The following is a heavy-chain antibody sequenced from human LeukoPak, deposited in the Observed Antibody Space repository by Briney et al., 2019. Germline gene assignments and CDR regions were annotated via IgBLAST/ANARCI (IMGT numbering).Heavy chain of an antibody. Sequence: GGSLRLSCAASGFTFSSYAMSWVRQVPGKGLEWVSAISGSGGSTYYADSVKGRFTISRDNSKNTLYLQMNSLRAEDTAVYYCAKDWQWLPVNWFDPWGQGTLVTVSS. CDR1: GFTFSSYA. J-gene: IGHJ5*02. CDR2: ISGSGGST. D-gene: IGHD6-19*01. V-gene: IGHV3-23*01. CDR3: AKDWQWLPVNWFDP.